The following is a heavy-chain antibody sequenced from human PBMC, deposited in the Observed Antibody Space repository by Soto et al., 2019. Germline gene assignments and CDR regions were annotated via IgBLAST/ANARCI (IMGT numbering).Heavy chain of an antibody. J-gene: IGHJ3*02. CDR3: AIGLWFGALPFDAFDI. Sequence: QVQLVESGGGVVQPGRSLRLSCAASGFTFSSYGMHWVRQAPGKGLEWVAVISYDGSNKYYADSVKGRFTISRDNSKNTLYLQMNSLRAEDTAVYYCAIGLWFGALPFDAFDIWGQGTMVTVSS. CDR2: ISYDGSNK. CDR1: GFTFSSYG. D-gene: IGHD3-10*01. V-gene: IGHV3-30*03.